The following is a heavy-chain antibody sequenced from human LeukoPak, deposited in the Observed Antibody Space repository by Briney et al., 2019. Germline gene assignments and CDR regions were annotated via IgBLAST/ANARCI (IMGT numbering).Heavy chain of an antibody. CDR1: GFNFKNYE. CDR3: ARAVEYDSSGYYSY. D-gene: IGHD3-22*01. V-gene: IGHV3-48*03. CDR2: IDTSGSSI. J-gene: IGHJ4*02. Sequence: PGGSLRLSCEASGFNFKNYEMNWVRQAPGKGLEWVSYIDTSGSSIYYADSVKGRFTISRDNAKNSLYLQMNSLRADDTAVYYCARAVEYDSSGYYSYWGQGTLVTVSS.